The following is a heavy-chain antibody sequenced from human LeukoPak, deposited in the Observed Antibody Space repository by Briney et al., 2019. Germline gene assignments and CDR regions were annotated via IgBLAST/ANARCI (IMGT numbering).Heavy chain of an antibody. J-gene: IGHJ5*02. D-gene: IGHD2-21*01. CDR1: GYTFTSYY. CDR2: FDPEDGET. V-gene: IGHV1-24*01. Sequence: EASVKVSCKASGYTFTSYYMHWVRQAPGQGLEWMGGFDPEDGETIYAQKFQGRVTMTEDTSTDTAYMELSSLRSEDTAVYYCATGIPLYPNWFDPWGQGTLVTVSS. CDR3: ATGIPLYPNWFDP.